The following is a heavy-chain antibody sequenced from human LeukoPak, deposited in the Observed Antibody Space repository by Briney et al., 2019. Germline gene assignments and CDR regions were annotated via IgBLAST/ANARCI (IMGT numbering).Heavy chain of an antibody. V-gene: IGHV3-66*02. J-gene: IGHJ3*02. CDR1: GLTVSSNY. CDR2: IYSGGST. Sequence: GGSLRLSCAASGLTVSSNYMSWVRQAPGKGLEWVSVIYSGGSTYYADSVKGRFTISRDNSKNTLYLQMNSLRAEDTAVYYCARDLAPINYDFWSGYYRNAFDIWGQGTMVTVSS. D-gene: IGHD3-3*01. CDR3: ARDLAPINYDFWSGYYRNAFDI.